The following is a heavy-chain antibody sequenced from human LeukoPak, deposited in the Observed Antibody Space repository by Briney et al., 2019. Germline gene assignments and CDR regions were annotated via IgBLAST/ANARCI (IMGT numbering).Heavy chain of an antibody. J-gene: IGHJ4*02. CDR3: AREPSGSGSYLYYFDY. V-gene: IGHV4-34*01. CDR2: INHSGST. D-gene: IGHD3-10*01. CDR1: GGSFSGYY. Sequence: PSETLSLTCAVYGGSFSGYYWSWIRQPPGKGLEWIGEINHSGSTNYNPSLKSRVTISVDTSKNQFSLKLISVTAADTAVYCCAREPSGSGSYLYYFDYWGQGTLVTVSS.